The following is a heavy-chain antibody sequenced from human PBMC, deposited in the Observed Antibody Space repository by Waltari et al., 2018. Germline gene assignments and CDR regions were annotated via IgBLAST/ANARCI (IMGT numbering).Heavy chain of an antibody. CDR3: AKTPWSGRYYSYYYMDV. Sequence: EVQLVESGGGLVQHGGSLTLPCAGSGFTFQDYGLHWPRQPPGKGLEWVSGITYNSGAIGYADSVKGRFTISRDNARHSLSLQMNSLRPEDTALYFCAKTPWSGRYYSYYYMDVWGKGTTVTVSS. CDR2: ITYNSGAI. CDR1: GFTFQDYG. D-gene: IGHD3-3*01. J-gene: IGHJ6*03. V-gene: IGHV3-9*01.